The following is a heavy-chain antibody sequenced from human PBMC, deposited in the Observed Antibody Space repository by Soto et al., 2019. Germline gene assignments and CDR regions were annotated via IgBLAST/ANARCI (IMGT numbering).Heavy chain of an antibody. Sequence: GASVKVSCKASGYTFTGYYMHWVRQAPGQGLERMGWINPNSGGTNYAQKFQGWVTMTRDTSISTAYMELSRLRSDDTAVYYCARGFYDFWSGFDYYYYGMDVWGQGTTVTVSS. V-gene: IGHV1-2*04. CDR2: INPNSGGT. CDR1: GYTFTGYY. D-gene: IGHD3-3*01. J-gene: IGHJ6*02. CDR3: ARGFYDFWSGFDYYYYGMDV.